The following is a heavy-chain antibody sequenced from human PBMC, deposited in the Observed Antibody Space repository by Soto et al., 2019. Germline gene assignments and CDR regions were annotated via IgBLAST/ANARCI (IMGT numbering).Heavy chain of an antibody. CDR2: VNPSGGHT. Sequence: QVQLVQSGAEVQKPGASVKVSCKASGDTFTDYYIHWVRQTPGQGLEWMGTVNPSGGHTTYAQHFLGRMTMTWDTYNSTLYMELTRGTSEDTVVYYCARGGHVVVVTSALDYWGQGTLVTVSS. V-gene: IGHV1-46*01. CDR1: GDTFTDYY. J-gene: IGHJ4*02. CDR3: ARGGHVVVVTSALDY. D-gene: IGHD2-21*02.